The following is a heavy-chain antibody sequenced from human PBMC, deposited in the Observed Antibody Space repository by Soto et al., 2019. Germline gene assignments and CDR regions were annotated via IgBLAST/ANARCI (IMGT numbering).Heavy chain of an antibody. J-gene: IGHJ4*02. D-gene: IGHD2-21*02. CDR1: VFTFTSYG. V-gene: IGHV1-18*01. Sequence: XSVKVCYQAFVFTFTSYGFSWVRQAPGQSLEWVGWISAKSGDTNSAKTLQGRVTLTTDTSTGTAYMDLTSLRSDDTAVYYCARDFRSTCTGSDCIYFDSWGQGTQVTVSS. CDR2: ISAKSGDT. CDR3: ARDFRSTCTGSDCIYFDS.